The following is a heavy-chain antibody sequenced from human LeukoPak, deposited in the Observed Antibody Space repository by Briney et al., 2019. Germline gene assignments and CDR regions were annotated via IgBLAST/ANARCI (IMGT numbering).Heavy chain of an antibody. CDR2: IYYSGST. D-gene: IGHD5-12*01. CDR3: ARGGSGYDKTFDY. J-gene: IGHJ4*02. CDR1: GGSISNYY. V-gene: IGHV4-59*06. Sequence: SETLSLTCTVSGGSISNYYWSWIRQHPGKGLEWIGYIYYSGSTYYNPSLKSRVTISVDTSKNQFSLKLSSVTAADTAVYYCARGGSGYDKTFDYWGQGTLVTVSS.